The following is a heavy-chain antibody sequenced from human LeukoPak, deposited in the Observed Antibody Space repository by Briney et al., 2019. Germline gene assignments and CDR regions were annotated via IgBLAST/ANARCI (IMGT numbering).Heavy chain of an antibody. CDR3: ARSYYDFWSASPTDY. V-gene: IGHV3-21*01. CDR2: ISSSSSYI. CDR1: GFTFSSYS. D-gene: IGHD3-3*01. J-gene: IGHJ4*02. Sequence: GGSLRLSCAASGFTFSSYSMNWARQAPGKGLEWVSSISSSSSYIYYADSVKGRFTISRDNAKNSLYLQMNSLRAEDTAVYCCARSYYDFWSASPTDYWGQGTLVTVSS.